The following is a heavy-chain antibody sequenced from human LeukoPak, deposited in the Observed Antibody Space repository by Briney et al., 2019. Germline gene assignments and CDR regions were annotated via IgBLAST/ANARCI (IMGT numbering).Heavy chain of an antibody. Sequence: GASVKVSCKASGGTFSSYAISWVRQAPGQGLEWMGGIIPIFGTANYAQKFQGRVTITADESTSTAYMELSSLRSEDTAVYYCARRSGWLDYCGMDVWGQGTTVTVSS. CDR2: IIPIFGTA. J-gene: IGHJ6*02. V-gene: IGHV1-69*13. D-gene: IGHD6-19*01. CDR3: ARRSGWLDYCGMDV. CDR1: GGTFSSYA.